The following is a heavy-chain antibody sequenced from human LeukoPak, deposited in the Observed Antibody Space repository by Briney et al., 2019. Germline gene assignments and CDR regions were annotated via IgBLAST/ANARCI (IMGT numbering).Heavy chain of an antibody. CDR1: GFTFRNAW. D-gene: IGHD2-15*01. J-gene: IGHJ4*02. V-gene: IGHV3-15*01. CDR3: TTDLEVGYCSGGSCYPVYDY. CDR2: IKSKTDSGTT. Sequence: GGSLRLSCAASGFTFRNAWMSWVRQAPGKGLEWVGRIKSKTDSGTTDYAAPVKGRFTISRDDSKNTLYLQMNSLKTEDTAVYYCTTDLEVGYCSGGSCYPVYDYWGQGTLVTVSS.